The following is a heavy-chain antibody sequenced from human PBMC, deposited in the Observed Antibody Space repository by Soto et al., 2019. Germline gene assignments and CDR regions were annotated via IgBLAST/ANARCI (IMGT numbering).Heavy chain of an antibody. Sequence: QVQLVQSGAEVKKPGASVMVSCKASAYTFTGYYIHWVRQPPGQGLEWMGWLNPHTGVTKYAHKFQGRVIMSRDTSISTAVVHLSSRTSVDTAIYYWARAAVGGESSSFDYWGQGTLVAVSS. J-gene: IGHJ4*02. CDR2: LNPHTGVT. CDR1: AYTFTGYY. CDR3: ARAAVGGESSSFDY. V-gene: IGHV1-2*02. D-gene: IGHD3-10*01.